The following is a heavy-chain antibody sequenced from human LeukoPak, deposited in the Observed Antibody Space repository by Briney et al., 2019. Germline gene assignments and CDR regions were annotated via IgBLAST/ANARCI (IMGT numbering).Heavy chain of an antibody. CDR2: IYYSGST. CDR1: GGSISSSSYY. V-gene: IGHV4-39*01. D-gene: IGHD3-10*01. J-gene: IGHJ4*02. CDR3: ARLQNTYYYGSGSFALDY. Sequence: SETLSLTCTVSGGSISSSSYYWGWIRQPPGKGLEWIGSIYYSGSTYYNPSPKSRVTISVDTSKNQFSLKLSSVTAADTAVCYCARLQNTYYYGSGSFALDYWGQGTLVTVSS.